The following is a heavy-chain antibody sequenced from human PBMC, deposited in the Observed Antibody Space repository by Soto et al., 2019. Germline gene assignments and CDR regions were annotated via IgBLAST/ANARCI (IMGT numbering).Heavy chain of an antibody. CDR1: GGSVSSGSYY. J-gene: IGHJ4*02. CDR3: ARFEYSSSSFDY. Sequence: SETLSLTCTVSGGSVSSGSYYWSWIRQPPGKGLEWIGYIYYSGSTNYNPSLKSRVTISVDTSKNQFSLKLSSVTAADTAVYYCARFEYSSSSFDYWGQGTLVTVSS. CDR2: IYYSGST. V-gene: IGHV4-61*01. D-gene: IGHD6-6*01.